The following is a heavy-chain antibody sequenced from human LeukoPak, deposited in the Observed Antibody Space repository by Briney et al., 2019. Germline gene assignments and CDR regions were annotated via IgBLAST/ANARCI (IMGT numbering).Heavy chain of an antibody. Sequence: ASVKVSCKASGYTFTGYYMHWVRQAPGQGLEWMGWINPNSGGTNYAQKFQGRVTMTRDTSISTAYMELSRLRSDDTAVYYCARDSGGLRYFDWLNGRGLSFDYGGQGTLVTVSA. CDR3: ARDSGGLRYFDWLNGRGLSFDY. CDR1: GYTFTGYY. CDR2: INPNSGGT. J-gene: IGHJ4*02. D-gene: IGHD3-9*01. V-gene: IGHV1-2*02.